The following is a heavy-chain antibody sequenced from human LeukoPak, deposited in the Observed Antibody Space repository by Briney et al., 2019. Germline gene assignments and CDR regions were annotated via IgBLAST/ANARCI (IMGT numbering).Heavy chain of an antibody. V-gene: IGHV1-3*03. J-gene: IGHJ4*02. CDR1: GYTFTSYA. CDR2: INAGNGNT. Sequence: ASVKVSCKASGYTFTSYAMHWVRQAPGQRLEWMGWINAGNGNTKYSQEFQGRVTITRDTSAGTAYMELSSLRSEDMAVYYCARDYCSGGSCVYYFDYWGQGTLVTVSS. CDR3: ARDYCSGGSCVYYFDY. D-gene: IGHD2-15*01.